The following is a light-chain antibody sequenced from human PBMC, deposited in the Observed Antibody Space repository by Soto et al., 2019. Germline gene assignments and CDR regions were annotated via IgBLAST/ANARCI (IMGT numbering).Light chain of an antibody. Sequence: QSVLTQPPSASGTPGQRVTISCSGSSSNIGANTVTWYQQLPGTAPKLLIFGNNHRPSGVPDRFSGSKSGTSGSLAISGLQSEDEADYYCATWDDSLNGYVFGDGTKVTVL. CDR1: SSNIGANT. V-gene: IGLV1-44*01. J-gene: IGLJ1*01. CDR2: GNN. CDR3: ATWDDSLNGYV.